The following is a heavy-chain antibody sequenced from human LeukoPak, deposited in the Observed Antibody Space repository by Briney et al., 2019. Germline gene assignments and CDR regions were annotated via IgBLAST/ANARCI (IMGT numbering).Heavy chain of an antibody. J-gene: IGHJ6*03. CDR3: ARSFRHYYYYMDV. Sequence: SETLSLTCIVSGGSISDYYWSWIRQPPGKGLEWIGYIYYSGSINYDPSLETRVTISLDTSNNHFSLKLSSVTAADTAVYYCARSFRHYYYYMDVWGQGTTVTVSS. V-gene: IGHV4-59*08. CDR1: GGSISDYY. CDR2: IYYSGSI.